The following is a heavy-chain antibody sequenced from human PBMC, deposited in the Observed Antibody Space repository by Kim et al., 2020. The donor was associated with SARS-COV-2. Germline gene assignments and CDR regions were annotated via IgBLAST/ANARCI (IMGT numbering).Heavy chain of an antibody. CDR2: ISNDDGGI. CDR1: GFTFSDYR. CDR3: VRDCLPGIWYPALDS. Sequence: GGSLRLSCVAFGFTFSDYRMNWVRQAPGKGLEWLSFISNDDGGIYYSDSVRGRVTFSRYDAKHSLYLQMNSLTVDDTAVYYCVRDCLPGIWYPALDSWG. J-gene: IGHJ5*01. V-gene: IGHV3-48*01. D-gene: IGHD6-13*01.